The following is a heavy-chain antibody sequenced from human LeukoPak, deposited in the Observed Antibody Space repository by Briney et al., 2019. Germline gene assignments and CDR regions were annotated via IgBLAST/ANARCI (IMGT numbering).Heavy chain of an antibody. CDR2: NSGSGGST. D-gene: IGHD3-22*01. J-gene: IGHJ3*02. Sequence: GGSLRLSCAASGFTFSSYAMSWVRQAPGKGLEWVSANSGSGGSTYYADSVKGRFTISRDNSKNTLYLQMNRLRAEDTAVYYCARDLVYYYDSSGYGDAFDNWGQGTMVTVSS. CDR1: GFTFSSYA. CDR3: ARDLVYYYDSSGYGDAFDN. V-gene: IGHV3-23*01.